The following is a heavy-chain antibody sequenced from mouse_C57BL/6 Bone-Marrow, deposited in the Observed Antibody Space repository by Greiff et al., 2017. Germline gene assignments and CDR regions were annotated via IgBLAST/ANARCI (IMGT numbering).Heavy chain of an antibody. Sequence: QVQLQQPGAELVRPGSSVKMSCKASGYTFTSYWMEWVKQRPGQGLEWIGNIYPSDSDTHYNQKFKDKATLTVDTSSSTAYMQLNGLTSEDSAVYNCASGGDMDYWGQGTSVTVSS. CDR1: GYTFTSYW. CDR3: ASGGDMDY. D-gene: IGHD2-13*01. J-gene: IGHJ4*01. CDR2: IYPSDSDT. V-gene: IGHV1-61*01.